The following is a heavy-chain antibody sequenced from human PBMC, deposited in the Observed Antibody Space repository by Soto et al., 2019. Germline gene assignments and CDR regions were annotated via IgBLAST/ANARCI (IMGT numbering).Heavy chain of an antibody. CDR1: GFTFSSYW. V-gene: IGHV3-74*01. D-gene: IGHD5-18*01. CDR3: ARDWNPAPSRGYSYGYYYYYGMDV. Sequence: QPGGSLRLSCAASGFTFSSYWMHWVRQAPGKGLVWVSRINSDGSSTSYADSVKGRFTISRDNAKNTLYLQMNSLRAEDTAVYYCARDWNPAPSRGYSYGYYYYYGMDVWGQGTTVTVSS. J-gene: IGHJ6*02. CDR2: INSDGSST.